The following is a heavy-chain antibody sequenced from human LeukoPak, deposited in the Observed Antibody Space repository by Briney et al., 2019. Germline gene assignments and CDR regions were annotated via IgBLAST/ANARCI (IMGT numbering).Heavy chain of an antibody. D-gene: IGHD6-13*01. V-gene: IGHV1-69*13. Sequence: SVKVSCKACEGTFSSYAISWVRQGPGQGLEWMGRIIPIFGTANYAQKFQGRVTITADESTSTAYMELSSLRAEDTAVYYCARVRWLSAAGTEGNFDYWGQGTLGTVSS. CDR2: IIPIFGTA. J-gene: IGHJ4*02. CDR1: EGTFSSYA. CDR3: ARVRWLSAAGTEGNFDY.